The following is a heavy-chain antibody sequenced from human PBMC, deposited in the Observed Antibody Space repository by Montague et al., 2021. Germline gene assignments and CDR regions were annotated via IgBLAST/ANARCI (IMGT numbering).Heavy chain of an antibody. CDR1: GDSVSSTTTA. Sequence: CAISGDSVSSTTTAWHWIRQSPSRGLERLGRTYYRSRWYFDYAPSVKSRITIQPDTATNQFSLQVNSVTPEDTAVYFCARDHGLISAWAYWGQGTLVTVSS. V-gene: IGHV6-1*01. CDR3: ARDHGLISAWAY. J-gene: IGHJ4*02. D-gene: IGHD2-8*01. CDR2: TYYRSRWYF.